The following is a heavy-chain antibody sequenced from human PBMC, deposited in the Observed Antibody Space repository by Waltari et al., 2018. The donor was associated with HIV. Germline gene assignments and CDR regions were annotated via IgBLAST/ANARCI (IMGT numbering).Heavy chain of an antibody. CDR2: ISYSGST. D-gene: IGHD3-10*01. CDR3: ARGRRWVQFHGHYYFDY. Sequence: QVQLQESGPGLVKPSETLSLTCNVSGDSLTSNYWTWIRQTPGKELEWLGYISYSGSTKYSPSFKSRLSVSIVSSKSQFSLKLRSVTAADTAVYYCARGRRWVQFHGHYYFDYWGQGILVTVSS. J-gene: IGHJ4*02. V-gene: IGHV4-59*01. CDR1: GDSLTSNY.